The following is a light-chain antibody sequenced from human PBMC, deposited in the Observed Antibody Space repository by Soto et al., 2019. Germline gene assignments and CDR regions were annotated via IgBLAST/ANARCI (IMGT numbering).Light chain of an antibody. V-gene: IGLV2-14*01. CDR1: SSDVGGYNY. Sequence: QSALTQPASVSGSPGQSISISCTGTSSDVGGYNYVSWYQQHPGQAPRLMIYEVTNRPSGVSNRFSGSKSGNTASLTISGLQAEDEADYYRSSYTSSSTTYVFGTGTKLTVL. CDR2: EVT. CDR3: SSYTSSSTTYV. J-gene: IGLJ1*01.